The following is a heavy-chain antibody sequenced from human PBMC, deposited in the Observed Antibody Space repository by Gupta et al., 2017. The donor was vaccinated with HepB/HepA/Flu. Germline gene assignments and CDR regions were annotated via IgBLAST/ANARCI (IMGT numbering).Heavy chain of an antibody. Sequence: QLQLQESGPGLVKPSETLSLTCTVSGGSISSSSYYWGWIRQPPGKGLEWIGSIYYSGSTYYNPSLKSRVTISVDTSKNQFSLKLSSVTAADTAVYYCARHHCTNGVCVLMGIAAAGGFDYWGQGTLVTVSS. CDR1: GGSISSSSYY. D-gene: IGHD2-8*01. CDR3: ARHHCTNGVCVLMGIAAAGGFDY. V-gene: IGHV4-39*01. CDR2: IYYSGST. J-gene: IGHJ4*02.